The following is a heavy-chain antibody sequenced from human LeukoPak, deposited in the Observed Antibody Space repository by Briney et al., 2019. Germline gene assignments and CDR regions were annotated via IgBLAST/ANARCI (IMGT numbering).Heavy chain of an antibody. CDR3: AKPISGGLAVTADWFHP. Sequence: PGGSLRLSCAASVFAFSFYAMSSLRQPPGRGLEGVSTINANSGPTSYAASVRGSFNLYRENSKNTLYLKVNTLRADDTAIYYCAKPISGGLAVTADWFHPWGQGTLVVVSS. CDR1: VFAFSFYA. D-gene: IGHD6-19*01. CDR2: INANSGPT. J-gene: IGHJ5*01. V-gene: IGHV3-23*01.